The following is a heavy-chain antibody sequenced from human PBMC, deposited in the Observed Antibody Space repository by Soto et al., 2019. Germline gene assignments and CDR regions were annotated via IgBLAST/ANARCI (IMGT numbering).Heavy chain of an antibody. CDR3: VRYWGRGTKEDVGF. D-gene: IGHD7-27*01. CDR1: GYTFTSYG. V-gene: IGHV1-18*04. CDR2: ISAYNGNT. Sequence: ASVKVACKASGYTFTSYGISWVRQAPGQGLEWMGWISAYNGNTNYAQKLQGRVTMTTDTSTSTAYMELRSLRSDDTAVYYCVRYWGRGTKEDVGFWGQGTLVTVSS. J-gene: IGHJ1*01.